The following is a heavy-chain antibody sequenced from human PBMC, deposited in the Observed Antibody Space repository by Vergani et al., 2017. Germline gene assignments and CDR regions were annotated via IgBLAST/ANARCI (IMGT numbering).Heavy chain of an antibody. CDR3: AKKGFCVTSSCYTTPMDTLQY. CDR2: ISGSGSTT. Sequence: EVQLLESGGGLVQPGGSLRLSCAASGFSFSDYAMSWVRQAPGKGLEWVAAISGSGSTTYYADPVKGRFTVSRDNSKNTLFLQMNSLRAEDTAVYYCAKKGFCVTSSCYTTPMDTLQYWGQGALVTVSS. D-gene: IGHD2-2*01. V-gene: IGHV3-23*01. CDR1: GFSFSDYA. J-gene: IGHJ4*02.